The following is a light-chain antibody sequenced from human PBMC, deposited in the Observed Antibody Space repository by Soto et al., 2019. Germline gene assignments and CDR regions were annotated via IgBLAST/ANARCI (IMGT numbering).Light chain of an antibody. CDR3: QSYDSILSGVV. J-gene: IGLJ2*01. Sequence: QSALTQPASVSGSPGQSITISCTGSNDDIGDYNYVSWYQQHPGKAPKLMIYDVTNRPSGVSDRFSGSKSGNTASLTISGLQAEDESDYYCQSYDSILSGVVFGGGTKVTVL. CDR1: NDDIGDYNY. CDR2: DVT. V-gene: IGLV2-14*03.